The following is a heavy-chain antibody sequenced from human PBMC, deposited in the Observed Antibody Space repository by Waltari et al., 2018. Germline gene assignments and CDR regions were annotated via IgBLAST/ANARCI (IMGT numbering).Heavy chain of an antibody. J-gene: IGHJ4*02. Sequence: QPQLQESGPGLVKPSETLSLTCIVTGGSVTSSTYYWAWIRQPPGKGLEWIGSVCYTGTTYHNPSLESRVTRSADTSSDQFSLNLSSVSAADTAVYYCARQRYYNDRSGPRGWRLDYWGQGALVAVSS. CDR3: ARQRYYNDRSGPRGWRLDY. V-gene: IGHV4-39*01. CDR1: GGSVTSSTYY. CDR2: VCYTGTT. D-gene: IGHD3-22*01.